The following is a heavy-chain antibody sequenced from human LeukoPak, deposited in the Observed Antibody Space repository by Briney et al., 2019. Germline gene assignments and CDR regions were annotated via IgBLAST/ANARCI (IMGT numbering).Heavy chain of an antibody. J-gene: IGHJ5*02. Sequence: GGSLRLSCAASGFAFSRYWMAWVRQAPGKGLEWVANIKQDGSEKYYVDSVKGRFIISRDNAKNSLHLQMNSLRVEDMAVYYRARDGSGGSTQYNWFDPWGQGTLVTVSS. CDR2: IKQDGSEK. CDR1: GFAFSRYW. V-gene: IGHV3-7*01. D-gene: IGHD1-26*01. CDR3: ARDGSGGSTQYNWFDP.